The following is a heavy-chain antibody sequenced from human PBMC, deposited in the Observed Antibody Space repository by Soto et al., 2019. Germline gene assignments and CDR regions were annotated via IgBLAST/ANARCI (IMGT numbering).Heavy chain of an antibody. Sequence: QVQLVESGGGVVQPGRSLRLSCAASGFTFSRYAMHWVRQAPGKGLAWVAVISYDGSTKYYADSVKGRFTISRDNSENTRYRELSSVRAEDTGVYDCAGGTAWGCELAGYFDYWGQGTPVTVSS. V-gene: IGHV3-30-3*01. CDR3: AGGTAWGCELAGYFDY. CDR1: GFTFSRYA. J-gene: IGHJ4*02. CDR2: ISYDGSTK. D-gene: IGHD1-26*01.